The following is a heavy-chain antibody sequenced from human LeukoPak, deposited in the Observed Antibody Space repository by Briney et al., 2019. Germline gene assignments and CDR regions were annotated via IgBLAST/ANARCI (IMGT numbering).Heavy chain of an antibody. CDR2: INHSGST. V-gene: IGHV4-34*01. CDR3: ATNPGGFCSSGDCYGEAP. J-gene: IGHJ5*02. CDR1: GGSFSGYY. D-gene: IGHD2-15*01. Sequence: PSETLSPTCAVSGGSFSGYYWSWIRQPPGKGLEWIGEINHSGSTNYNPSLKSRVTISVDTSKNQFSLKLSSVTAADTAVYYCATNPGGFCSSGDCYGEAPWGQGTLVTVSS.